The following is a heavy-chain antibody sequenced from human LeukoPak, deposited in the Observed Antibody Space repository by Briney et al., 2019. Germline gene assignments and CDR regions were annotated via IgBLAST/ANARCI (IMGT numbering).Heavy chain of an antibody. CDR3: ARPEGYYGSGSYTLRY. D-gene: IGHD3-10*01. Sequence: SETLSLTCAVYGGSFGGYYWSWIRQPPGKGLEWIGEINHSGSTNYNPSLKSRVTISVDTSKNQFSLKLSSVTAADTAVYYCARPEGYYGSGSYTLRYWGQGTLVTVSS. V-gene: IGHV4-34*01. CDR1: GGSFGGYY. J-gene: IGHJ4*02. CDR2: INHSGST.